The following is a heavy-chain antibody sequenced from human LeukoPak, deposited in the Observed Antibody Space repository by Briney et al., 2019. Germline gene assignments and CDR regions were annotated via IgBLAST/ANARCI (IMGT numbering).Heavy chain of an antibody. J-gene: IGHJ6*02. V-gene: IGHV1-46*01. Sequence: ASVKVSCKASGYTFTSYYMHWVRQAPGQGLEWMGIINPSGGSTSYAQKFQGRVTMTTDTSTSTAYMELRSLRSDDTAVYYCARDRPGIAVAGTWAPYYYGMDVWGQGTTVTVSS. D-gene: IGHD6-19*01. CDR3: ARDRPGIAVAGTWAPYYYGMDV. CDR2: INPSGGST. CDR1: GYTFTSYY.